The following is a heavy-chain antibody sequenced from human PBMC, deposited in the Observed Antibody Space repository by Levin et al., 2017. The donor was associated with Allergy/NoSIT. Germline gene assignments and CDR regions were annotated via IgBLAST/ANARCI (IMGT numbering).Heavy chain of an antibody. Sequence: LPGGSLRLSCAASGINFGSYVVSWVRQAPGKGLEWVSSISISGGNTYYADSVKGRFTISRDNFKNTLYLEMNSLRAEDTAVYYCAKSQFGSYWGRYFDDWGRGTLVTVSS. D-gene: IGHD1-26*01. CDR2: ISISGGNT. V-gene: IGHV3-23*01. J-gene: IGHJ4*02. CDR1: GINFGSYV. CDR3: AKSQFGSYWGRYFDD.